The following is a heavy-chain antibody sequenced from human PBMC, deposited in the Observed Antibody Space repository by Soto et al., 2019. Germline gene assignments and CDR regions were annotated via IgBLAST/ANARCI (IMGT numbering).Heavy chain of an antibody. V-gene: IGHV4-59*02. Sequence: SETLSLTCTVSGDSVSTYWWSWIRQPPGKGLEWIAYIYNTGSTNYNPSLKSRVTISLDASKNQFSLKLSSVTAADTAVYYCARGPGASGTYHYYFDYWGPGTLVTVSS. CDR3: ARGPGASGTYHYYFDY. J-gene: IGHJ4*02. CDR2: IYNTGST. CDR1: GDSVSTYW. D-gene: IGHD3-10*01.